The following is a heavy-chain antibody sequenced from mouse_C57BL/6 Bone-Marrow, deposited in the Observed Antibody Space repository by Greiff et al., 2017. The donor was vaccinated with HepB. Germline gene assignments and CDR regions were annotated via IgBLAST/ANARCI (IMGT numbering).Heavy chain of an antibody. J-gene: IGHJ2*01. CDR3: ARQTGHY. V-gene: IGHV5-6*01. Sequence: EVMLVESGGDLVKPGGSLKLSCAASGFTFSSYGLSWVRQTPDKRLEWVATISSGGSYTYYPDSVKGRYHISTDNAKNTLYLQMGSQKSEDKAMYYCARQTGHYWGQGTTPTVAS. CDR2: ISSGGSYT. CDR1: GFTFSSYG. D-gene: IGHD3-2*02.